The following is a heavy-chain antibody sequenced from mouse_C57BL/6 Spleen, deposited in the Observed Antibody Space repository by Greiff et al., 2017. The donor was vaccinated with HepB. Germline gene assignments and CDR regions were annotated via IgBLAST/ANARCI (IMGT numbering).Heavy chain of an antibody. CDR2: IRSKSNNYAT. Sequence: EVKVEESGGGLVQPKGSLKLSCAASGFSFNTYAMNWVRQAPGKGLEWVARIRSKSNNYATYYADSVKDRFTISRDDSESMLYLQMNNLKTEDTAMYYCVRQGYDYDGAWFAYWGQGTLVTVSA. D-gene: IGHD2-4*01. V-gene: IGHV10-1*01. CDR3: VRQGYDYDGAWFAY. CDR1: GFSFNTYA. J-gene: IGHJ3*01.